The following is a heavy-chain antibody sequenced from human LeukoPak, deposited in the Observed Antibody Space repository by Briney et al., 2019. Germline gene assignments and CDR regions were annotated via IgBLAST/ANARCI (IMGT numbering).Heavy chain of an antibody. CDR1: GFTFSSYW. D-gene: IGHD2-2*01. CDR3: AIGYCSSTSCYGDYFDY. J-gene: IGHJ4*02. CDR2: IKQDGSEK. V-gene: IGHV3-7*01. Sequence: PGGSLRLSCAASGFTFSSYWMSWFRQAPGKGLEWVANIKQDGSEKYYVDSVKGRFTISRDNAKNSLYLQMNSLRAEDTAVYYCAIGYCSSTSCYGDYFDYWGRGTLVTVSS.